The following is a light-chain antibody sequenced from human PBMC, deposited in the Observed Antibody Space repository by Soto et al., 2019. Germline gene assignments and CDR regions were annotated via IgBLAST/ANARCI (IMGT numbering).Light chain of an antibody. J-gene: IGKJ4*01. CDR2: KAS. V-gene: IGKV1-5*03. CDR3: QQYSRYSIT. CDR1: QSINYW. Sequence: DIQMTQSPSTLSASVGDRVTITCRASQSINYWLAWYQQKSGKAPTVQIYKASTLESGVPSRFSGSGSGTEFTLTISSLQPDDFGTYYCQQYSRYSITFGGGTKVEMK.